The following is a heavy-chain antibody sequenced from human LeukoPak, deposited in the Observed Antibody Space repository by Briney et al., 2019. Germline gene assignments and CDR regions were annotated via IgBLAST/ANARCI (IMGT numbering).Heavy chain of an antibody. D-gene: IGHD4-23*01. J-gene: IGHJ5*02. CDR1: GFTFSSYI. V-gene: IGHV3-48*02. Sequence: PGGSLRLSCAASGFTFSSYIMDWVRQAPGKGLEWVSFISSSSGTIYYADSVKGRFTISRDNAKNSLYLQMNSLRDEDTAVYYCARDRAGGNSVWFDPWGQGTLVTVSS. CDR3: ARDRAGGNSVWFDP. CDR2: ISSSSGTI.